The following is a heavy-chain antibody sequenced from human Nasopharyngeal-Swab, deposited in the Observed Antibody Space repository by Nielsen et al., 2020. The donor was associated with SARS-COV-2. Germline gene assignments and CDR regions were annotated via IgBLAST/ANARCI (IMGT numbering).Heavy chain of an antibody. CDR1: GGTFSSYA. CDR2: IIPIFGTA. Sequence: SVKVSCKASGGTFSSYAISWVRQAPGQGLEWMGGIIPIFGTANYAQKFQGRVTITADESTSTAYMELSSLRSEDTAVYYCARGSGDYDTRAPYYYHGMDVWGQGTAVTVSS. D-gene: IGHD4-17*01. CDR3: ARGSGDYDTRAPYYYHGMDV. J-gene: IGHJ6*02. V-gene: IGHV1-69*13.